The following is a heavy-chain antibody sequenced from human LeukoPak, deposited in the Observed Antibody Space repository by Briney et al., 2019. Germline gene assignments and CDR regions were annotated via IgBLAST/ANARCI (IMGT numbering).Heavy chain of an antibody. D-gene: IGHD5-18*01. CDR3: ARCTTNSYGFDY. Sequence: SETLSLTCTVSGGSISSSSYYWGWIRQPPGKGLEWIGSIYYSGSTYYNPSPKSRVTISVDTSKNQFSLKLSSVTAADTAVYYCARCTTNSYGFDYWGQGTLVTVSS. V-gene: IGHV4-39*07. J-gene: IGHJ4*02. CDR2: IYYSGST. CDR1: GGSISSSSYY.